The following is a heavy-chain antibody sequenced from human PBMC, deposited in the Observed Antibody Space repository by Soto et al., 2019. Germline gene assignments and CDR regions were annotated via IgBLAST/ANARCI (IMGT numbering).Heavy chain of an antibody. CDR1: GFTFSSDA. V-gene: IGHV3-23*01. J-gene: IGHJ4*02. D-gene: IGHD6-13*01. Sequence: GGSLRLSCAASGFTFSSDAMSWVRQPPGEGLEWVSAISGSGGSTYYADSVKGRFTISRDNSKNTLYLQMNSPRAEDTAVYYCAKDLSPYVAAAGTFDYWGQGTLVTVSS. CDR2: ISGSGGST. CDR3: AKDLSPYVAAAGTFDY.